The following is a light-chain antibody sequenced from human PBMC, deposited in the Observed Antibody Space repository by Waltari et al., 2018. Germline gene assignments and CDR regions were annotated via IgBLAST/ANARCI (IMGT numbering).Light chain of an antibody. V-gene: IGLV2-14*03. CDR1: SCDGGGNDY. CDR2: DFN. Sequence: QSALTQPASVSGSPGQSLTLPCTGSSCDGGGNDYVSWYQHPPSKAPKLIVFDFNEPHSGVSSLFSGATSGNSASLTISGLQAEDEDDYYCSSYTPSSTSPYVFGTGTTVTVL. CDR3: SSYTPSSTSPYV. J-gene: IGLJ1*01.